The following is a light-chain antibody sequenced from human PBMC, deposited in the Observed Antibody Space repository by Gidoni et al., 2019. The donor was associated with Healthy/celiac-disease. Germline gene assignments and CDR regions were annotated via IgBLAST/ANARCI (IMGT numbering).Light chain of an antibody. CDR2: LGY. Sequence: DIVMTQSPLSLPVTPGEPASISCRSSQSLLHSNGYNYLDWYLQKPGQSPQLLIYLGYNRASGVPDRLSGSGSGTDFTLKISRVEAEDVGVYYCMQALQTPRTFGHXTKVDIK. CDR3: MQALQTPRT. V-gene: IGKV2-28*01. J-gene: IGKJ3*01. CDR1: QSLLHSNGYNY.